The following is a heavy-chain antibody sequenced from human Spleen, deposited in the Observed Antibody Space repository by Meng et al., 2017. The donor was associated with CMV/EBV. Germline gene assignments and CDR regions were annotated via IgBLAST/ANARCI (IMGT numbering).Heavy chain of an antibody. D-gene: IGHD3-10*01. Sequence: GGSLRLSCAASGFTFSSYAMHWGRQAPGKGLEWVSAISGSGGSTYYADSVKGRFTISRDNSKNTLYLQMNSLRAEDTAVYYGGKGGMGGFGELLILYYWGQGTLVTVSS. CDR2: ISGSGGST. V-gene: IGHV3-23*01. CDR3: GKGGMGGFGELLILYY. CDR1: GFTFSSYA. J-gene: IGHJ4*02.